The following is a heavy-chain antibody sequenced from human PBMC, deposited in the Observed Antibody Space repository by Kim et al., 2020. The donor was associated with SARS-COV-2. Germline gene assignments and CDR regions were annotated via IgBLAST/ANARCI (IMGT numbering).Heavy chain of an antibody. CDR3: ARDPLVVVPAAASYYYYGMDV. CDR1: GFTFSSYA. J-gene: IGHJ6*02. V-gene: IGHV3-30-3*01. CDR2: ISYDGSNK. Sequence: GGSLRLSCAASGFTFSSYAMHWVRQAPGKGLEWVAVISYDGSNKYYADSVKGRFTISRDNSKNTLYLQMNSLRAEDTAVYYCARDPLVVVPAAASYYYYGMDVWGQGTTVTVSS. D-gene: IGHD2-2*01.